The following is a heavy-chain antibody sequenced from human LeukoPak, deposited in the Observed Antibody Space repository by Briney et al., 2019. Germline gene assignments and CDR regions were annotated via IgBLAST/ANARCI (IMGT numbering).Heavy chain of an antibody. D-gene: IGHD3-3*01. CDR2: ISSSSSYI. Sequence: GGSLRLSCAASGFTFSSYSMNWVRQAPGKGLEWVSSISSSSSYIYYADSVKGRFTISRDNAKNSLYLQMNSLRAEDTAVYYCARDLGYDFWSGYFPSPYYYGMDVWGQGTTVTVSS. J-gene: IGHJ6*02. CDR3: ARDLGYDFWSGYFPSPYYYGMDV. V-gene: IGHV3-21*01. CDR1: GFTFSSYS.